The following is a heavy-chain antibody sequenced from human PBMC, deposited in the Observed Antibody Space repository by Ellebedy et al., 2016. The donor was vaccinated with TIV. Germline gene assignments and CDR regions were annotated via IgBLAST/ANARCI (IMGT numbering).Heavy chain of an antibody. V-gene: IGHV3-21*01. D-gene: IGHD3-22*01. CDR3: ARVHYYDRSGYRY. Sequence: GGSLRLSCAASGFTFSSYSMNWVRQAPGKGLEWVSSISGSSDYIYYADSVKGRFTISRDNAKNSLYLQMNSLRAEDTAVYYCARVHYYDRSGYRYWGQGTLVTVSS. CDR2: ISGSSDYI. CDR1: GFTFSSYS. J-gene: IGHJ4*02.